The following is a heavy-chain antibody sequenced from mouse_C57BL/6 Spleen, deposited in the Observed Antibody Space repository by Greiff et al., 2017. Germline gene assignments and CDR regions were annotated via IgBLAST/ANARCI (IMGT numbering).Heavy chain of an antibody. CDR3: ARFYYGSSDSFDY. Sequence: VQLQQSGPELVKPGASVKLSCKASGYTFTSYGINWVKQRPGQGLEWIGWIYPRDGSTKYNEKFKGKATLTVDTSSSTAYMELHSLTSEDSAVYFCARFYYGSSDSFDYWGQGTTLTVSA. J-gene: IGHJ2*01. CDR2: IYPRDGST. D-gene: IGHD1-1*01. CDR1: GYTFTSYG. V-gene: IGHV1-85*01.